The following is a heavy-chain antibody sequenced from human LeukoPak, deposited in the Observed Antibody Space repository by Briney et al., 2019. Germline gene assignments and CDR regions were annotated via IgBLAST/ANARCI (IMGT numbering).Heavy chain of an antibody. CDR3: ARRPYYYGGGGEYFDY. J-gene: IGHJ4*02. Sequence: GGSLRLSCAASGFTFSSYSMNWVRQAPGKGLDWVSSISSSSSYIYYADSVKGRFTISKDNAKNSLYLQMNSLRAEDTAVYYCARRPYYYGGGGEYFDYWGQGTLVTVSS. V-gene: IGHV3-21*01. CDR1: GFTFSSYS. CDR2: ISSSSSYI. D-gene: IGHD3-10*01.